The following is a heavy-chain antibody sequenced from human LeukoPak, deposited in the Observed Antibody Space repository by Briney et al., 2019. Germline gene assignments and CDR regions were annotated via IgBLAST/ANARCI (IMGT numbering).Heavy chain of an antibody. CDR3: AKTLSAPPPYTYGSGSYYPDY. CDR2: ISGSGGST. Sequence: PGGSLGLSCAASGFTFSSYAMSWVRQAPGKGLEWVSAISGSGGSTYYADSVKGRFTISRDNSKNTLYLQMNGLRAEDTAVYYCAKTLSAPPPYTYGSGSYYPDYWGQGTLVTVSS. D-gene: IGHD3-10*01. J-gene: IGHJ4*02. CDR1: GFTFSSYA. V-gene: IGHV3-23*01.